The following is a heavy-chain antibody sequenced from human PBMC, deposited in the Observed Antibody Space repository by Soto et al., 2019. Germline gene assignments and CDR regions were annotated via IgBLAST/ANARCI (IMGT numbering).Heavy chain of an antibody. CDR2: ISAYNGNT. V-gene: IGHV1-18*01. CDR1: GYTFTSYG. Sequence: QVQLVQSGAEVKKPGASVKVSCKASGYTFTSYGISWVRQAPGQGLEWMGWISAYNGNTNYAQKLQGRVTMTTDTSTSTAYMELRSLRSDDTAVYYCTRVAPTATTVTTDFDYWGQGTLVTVSS. J-gene: IGHJ4*02. CDR3: TRVAPTATTVTTDFDY. D-gene: IGHD4-4*01.